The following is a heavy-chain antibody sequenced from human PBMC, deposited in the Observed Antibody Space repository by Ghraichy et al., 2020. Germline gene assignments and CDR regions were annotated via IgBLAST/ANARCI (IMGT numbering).Heavy chain of an antibody. CDR2: IYYSGST. CDR1: GGSVSSGSYY. J-gene: IGHJ6*03. CDR3: ARLIAAAGTPLYYYYMDV. Sequence: SETLSLTCTVSGGSVSSGSYYWSWIRQPPGKGLEWIGYIYYSGSTHYNPSLKSRVTISVDTSKNQFSLKLSSVTAADTAVYYCARLIAAAGTPLYYYYMDVWGKGTTVTVSS. D-gene: IGHD6-13*01. V-gene: IGHV4-61*01.